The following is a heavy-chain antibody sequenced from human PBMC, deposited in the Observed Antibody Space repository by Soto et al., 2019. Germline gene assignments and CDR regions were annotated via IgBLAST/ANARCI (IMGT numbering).Heavy chain of an antibody. CDR1: GFTISSFA. J-gene: IGHJ4*02. Sequence: GGSLRLSCAASGFTISSFAMSWVRQAQGKGLEWVSAISGSGGSTYYADSVKGRFTISRDNSKNTLYLQMNSLRAEDTAVYYCAKDRLSDFCIGYSGGFIDDWGQGTLVTFSS. D-gene: IGHD3-3*01. V-gene: IGHV3-23*01. CDR3: AKDRLSDFCIGYSGGFIDD. CDR2: ISGSGGST.